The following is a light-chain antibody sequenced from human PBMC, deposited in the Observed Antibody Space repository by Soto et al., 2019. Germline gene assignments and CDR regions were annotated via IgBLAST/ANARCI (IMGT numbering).Light chain of an antibody. CDR3: QQYGSSPPT. J-gene: IGKJ1*01. Sequence: EMVLTHSPATLSLSPGERATLSCRASQSVDSYLAWYQQKAGQAPRLLIYDASNRATGIPARFSGSGSGADFTLTISSLEPEDFAVYYCQQYGSSPPTFGQGTKV. CDR2: DAS. CDR1: QSVDSY. V-gene: IGKV3-11*01.